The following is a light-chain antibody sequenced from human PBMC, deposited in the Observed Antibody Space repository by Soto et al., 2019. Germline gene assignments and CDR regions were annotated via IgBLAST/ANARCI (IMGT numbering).Light chain of an antibody. J-gene: IGKJ5*01. CDR3: QQYNQWPPIT. CDR2: GAS. CDR1: QSVSTN. Sequence: EIVMTQSPATLSVSPGERVTLSCSASQSVSTNLAWYQQKPGQAPRLLIYGASTRTSGFPARFSGSGSGTEFTLTISSLQSEDFAVYYCQQYNQWPPITFGQGTRLEIK. V-gene: IGKV3-15*01.